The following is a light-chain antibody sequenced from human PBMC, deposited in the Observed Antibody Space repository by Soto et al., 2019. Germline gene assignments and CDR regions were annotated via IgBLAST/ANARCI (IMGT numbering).Light chain of an antibody. V-gene: IGKV1-5*01. CDR2: DAS. CDR1: QSISSW. CDR3: QQYNSYSWT. J-gene: IGKJ1*01. Sequence: IQMTQSPATLSASLGDRVTITCRASQSISSWLAWYQQKPGKAPKLLIYDASSLESGVPSRFSGSGSGTEFTLTISSLPPDDFETYYCQQYNSYSWTFGQGTKVDIK.